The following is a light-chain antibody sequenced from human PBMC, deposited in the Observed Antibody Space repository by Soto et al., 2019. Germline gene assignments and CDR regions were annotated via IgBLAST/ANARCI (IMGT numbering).Light chain of an antibody. V-gene: IGLV4-69*01. J-gene: IGLJ3*02. CDR1: CGHSSYA. Sequence: QPVLTQSPSASASLGASVRLTCTLSCGHSSYAIAWHQQQPEKGPRYLMKINSDGSHRKGDGIPDRFSGSSSGAERYLTISSLQSEDEADYYCQTWGTGPWVFGGGTKLTVL. CDR2: INSDGSH. CDR3: QTWGTGPWV.